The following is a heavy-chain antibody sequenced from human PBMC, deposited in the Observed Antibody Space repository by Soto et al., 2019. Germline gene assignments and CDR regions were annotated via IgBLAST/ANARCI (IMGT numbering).Heavy chain of an antibody. J-gene: IGHJ5*02. Sequence: QLQLQESGPGLVKPSETLSLTCTVSGGSISSRVYYWGWIRQPPVKGLEWIGTISYSGSTYYNPSLKSRVTISVDTSKNQFSLKLRSVTAADTAVYYCATSNWFDPWGQGTLVTVSS. V-gene: IGHV4-39*01. CDR3: ATSNWFDP. CDR1: GGSISSRVYY. CDR2: ISYSGST.